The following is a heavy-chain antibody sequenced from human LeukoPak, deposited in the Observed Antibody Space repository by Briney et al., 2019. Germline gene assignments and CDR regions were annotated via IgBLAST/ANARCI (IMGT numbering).Heavy chain of an antibody. CDR3: ARARYYGDYVYYYYGMDV. CDR1: GGTFSSYA. V-gene: IGHV1-69*13. D-gene: IGHD4-17*01. Sequence: GASVKVSCKASGGTFSSYAISWVRQAPGQGLEWMGGIIPIFGTANYAQKFQGRVTITADESTSTAYMELSSLRSEDTAVYYCARARYYGDYVYYYYGMDVWGQGTTVTVSS. J-gene: IGHJ6*02. CDR2: IIPIFGTA.